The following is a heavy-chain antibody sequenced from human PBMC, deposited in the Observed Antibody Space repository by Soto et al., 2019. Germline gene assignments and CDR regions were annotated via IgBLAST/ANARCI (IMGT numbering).Heavy chain of an antibody. Sequence: GGSLRLSCAASGFTFIDHYMEWVRQAPGKGLEWVGRTRNKVDSYTTEYAASVRGRFTISRDDSKTSLYLQMNSLKTEDTALYYCATGTVGAMDYWGQGTLVTVSS. CDR2: TRNKVDSYTT. D-gene: IGHD1-26*01. V-gene: IGHV3-72*01. J-gene: IGHJ4*02. CDR3: ATGTVGAMDY. CDR1: GFTFIDHY.